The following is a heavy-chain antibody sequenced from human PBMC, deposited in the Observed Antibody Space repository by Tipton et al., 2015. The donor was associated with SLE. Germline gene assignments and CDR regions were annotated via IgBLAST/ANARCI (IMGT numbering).Heavy chain of an antibody. CDR2: IYHSGST. Sequence: TLSLTCAVSGYSISSGYYWGWIRQPPGKGLEWIGSIYHSGSTYYNPSLKSRVTISVDTSKNQFSLKLSSVTAADTAVYYCARSSGYSSSWYKAFDIWGQGTMVTVSS. J-gene: IGHJ3*02. V-gene: IGHV4-38-2*01. D-gene: IGHD6-13*01. CDR3: ARSSGYSSSWYKAFDI. CDR1: GYSISSGYY.